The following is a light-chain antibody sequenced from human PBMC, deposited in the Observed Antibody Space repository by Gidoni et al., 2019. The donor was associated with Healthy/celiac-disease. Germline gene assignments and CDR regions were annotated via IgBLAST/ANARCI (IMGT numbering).Light chain of an antibody. J-gene: IGKJ1*01. CDR2: AAS. CDR3: QQSYSTLWT. CDR1: QSIRSY. Sequence: DIQMTQSPSSLYASVGDRVTITCRASQSIRSYLNWYQQKPGKSPKLLIYAASSLQSGVPSMFSGSGSGTDFTLTISSLQPEDFATYYCQQSYSTLWTFGQGTKVEIK. V-gene: IGKV1-39*01.